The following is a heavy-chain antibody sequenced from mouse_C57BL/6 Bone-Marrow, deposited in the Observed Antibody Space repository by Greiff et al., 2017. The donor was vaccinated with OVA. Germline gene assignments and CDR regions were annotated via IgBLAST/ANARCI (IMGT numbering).Heavy chain of an antibody. CDR1: GYSITSGYD. J-gene: IGHJ4*01. CDR2: ISYSGST. CDR3: ARGGAMDY. Sequence: EVKLLESGPGMVKPSQSLSLTCTVTGYSITSGYDWHWIRHFPGNTLEWMGYISYSGSTNYNPSLKSRISITHDTSKNHFFLKLNSVTTEDTATYYCARGGAMDYWGQGTSVTVSS. V-gene: IGHV3-1*01.